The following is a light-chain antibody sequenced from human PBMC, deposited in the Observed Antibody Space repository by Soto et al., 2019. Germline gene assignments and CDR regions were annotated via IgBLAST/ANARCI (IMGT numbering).Light chain of an antibody. V-gene: IGLV2-14*01. Sequence: QSALTQPASVSGSPGQSITISCTGTSSDVGGYNYVSWYQHYPGKAPKLMIYEVRRRPSGVSNRFSASKSGNTASLTISGLQAEYEADYYCSSYTSNSIPVFGTGTKVTVL. CDR1: SSDVGGYNY. CDR3: SSYTSNSIPV. J-gene: IGLJ1*01. CDR2: EVR.